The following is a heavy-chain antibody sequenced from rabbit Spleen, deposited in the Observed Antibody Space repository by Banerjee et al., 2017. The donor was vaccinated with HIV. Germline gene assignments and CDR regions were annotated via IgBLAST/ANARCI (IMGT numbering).Heavy chain of an antibody. J-gene: IGHJ4*01. Sequence: QEQLEESGGGLVQPEGSLTLACTASGFSFHSSYYMCWVRQAPGEGLEWIACIDIGFDGTTSYASWAKGRFTISKTSSTTVTLQMTSLTGADTATYFCATYVDYDGDFNLWGPGTLVTVS. CDR1: GFSFHSSYY. D-gene: IGHD2-1*01. V-gene: IGHV1S45*01. CDR2: IDIGFDGTT. CDR3: ATYVDYDGDFNL.